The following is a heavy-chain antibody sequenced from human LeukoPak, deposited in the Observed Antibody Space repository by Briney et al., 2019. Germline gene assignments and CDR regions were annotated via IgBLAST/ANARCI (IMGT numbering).Heavy chain of an antibody. CDR2: ISGSGDKI. CDR3: AKDWSCDY. Sequence: GGSLRLSCAASGFTFSNSAMTWVRQAPGKGLEWVSAISGSGDKIHYADSVKGRFTISRDNSKNTLYLQMNSLRVEDTAIYYCAKDWSCDYWGQGTLITVSS. J-gene: IGHJ4*02. V-gene: IGHV3-23*01. CDR1: GFTFSNSA. D-gene: IGHD1-26*01.